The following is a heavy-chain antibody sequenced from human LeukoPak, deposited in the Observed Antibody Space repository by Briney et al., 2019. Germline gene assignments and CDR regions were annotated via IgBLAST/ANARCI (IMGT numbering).Heavy chain of an antibody. J-gene: IGHJ4*02. D-gene: IGHD4-17*01. CDR2: ISVSGGST. CDR3: ARDTYGDGFDY. Sequence: PGGSLRLSCAAPVFTFSSYAMTWVRQAPGKGLEWVSGISVSGGSTYYADSVKGRFTISRDTSKNTLYLQMNSLRAEDTAVYYCARDTYGDGFDYWGQGTLVTVSS. CDR1: VFTFSSYA. V-gene: IGHV3-23*01.